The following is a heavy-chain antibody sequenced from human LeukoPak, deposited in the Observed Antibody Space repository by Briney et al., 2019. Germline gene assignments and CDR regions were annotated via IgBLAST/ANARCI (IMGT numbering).Heavy chain of an antibody. J-gene: IGHJ3*02. CDR1: GYTFTSYD. V-gene: IGHV1-8*03. Sequence: ASVKVSCKASGYTFTSYDINWVRQATGRGLEWMGWMNPNSGNTGYAQKFQGRVTITRNTSISTAYMELSSLRSEDTAVYYCARPRESGDAFDIWGQGTMVTVSS. D-gene: IGHD1-26*01. CDR2: MNPNSGNT. CDR3: ARPRESGDAFDI.